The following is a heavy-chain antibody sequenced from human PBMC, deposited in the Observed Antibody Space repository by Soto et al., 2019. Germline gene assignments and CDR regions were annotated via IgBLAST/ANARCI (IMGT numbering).Heavy chain of an antibody. CDR3: AKTPSYDFWSGYYLDY. V-gene: IGHV3-23*01. J-gene: IGHJ4*02. CDR1: GFTFSSYA. D-gene: IGHD3-3*01. CDR2: ISGSGGST. Sequence: EVQLLESGGGLVQPGGSLRLSCAASGFTFSSYAMSWVRQAPGKGLEWVSAISGSGGSTYYADSVKGRFTISRDNSKNTLYLQMNSLRAEDTAVYYCAKTPSYDFWSGYYLDYWGQGTLVTVSS.